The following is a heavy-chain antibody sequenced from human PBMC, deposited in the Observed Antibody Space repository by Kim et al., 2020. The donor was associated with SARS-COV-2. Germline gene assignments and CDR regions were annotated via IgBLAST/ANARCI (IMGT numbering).Heavy chain of an antibody. CDR1: GYTFTSYA. Sequence: ASVKVSCKASGYTFTSYAMHWVRHAPGQRLEWMGWINAGNGNTKYSQKFQGRVTITRDTSASTAYMELSSLRSEDTAVYYCARSSNLITIFGVVIITREGYFDYWGEGTLAPVSS. CDR3: ARSSNLITIFGVVIITREGYFDY. D-gene: IGHD3-3*01. V-gene: IGHV1-3*01. J-gene: IGHJ4*02. CDR2: INAGNGNT.